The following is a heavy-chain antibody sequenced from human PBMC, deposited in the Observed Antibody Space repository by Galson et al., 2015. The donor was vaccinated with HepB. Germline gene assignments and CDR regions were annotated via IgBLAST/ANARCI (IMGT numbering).Heavy chain of an antibody. CDR3: ARARRYYGSGSSFDY. Sequence: SLRLYCAASGFTFSNYWMSWVRQAPGKGLERVANIKQAGSETYYADSVKGRFTISRDNANNSLYLQMNSLRAEDTAVYYCARARRYYGSGSSFDYWGQGTLVTVSS. D-gene: IGHD3-10*01. CDR2: IKQAGSET. J-gene: IGHJ4*02. V-gene: IGHV3-7*01. CDR1: GFTFSNYW.